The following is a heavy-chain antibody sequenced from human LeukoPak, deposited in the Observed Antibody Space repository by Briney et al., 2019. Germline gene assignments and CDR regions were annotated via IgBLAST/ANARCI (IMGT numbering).Heavy chain of an antibody. CDR1: GGSISSYY. CDR3: ARARSSEYSSSWPFYYYYYGMDV. V-gene: IGHV4-59*01. CDR2: IYYSGST. J-gene: IGHJ6*02. D-gene: IGHD6-6*01. Sequence: PSETLSLTCTVSGGSISSYYWSWIRQPPGKGLEWIGYIYYSGSTNYNPSLKSRVTISVDTSKNQFSLKLSSVTAADTAVYYCARARSSEYSSSWPFYYYYYGMDVWGQGTTVTVSS.